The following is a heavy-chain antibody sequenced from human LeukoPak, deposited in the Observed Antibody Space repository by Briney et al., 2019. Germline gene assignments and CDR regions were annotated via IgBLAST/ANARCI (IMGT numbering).Heavy chain of an antibody. CDR1: GFIFNDYA. CDR2: ITWGRDNL. Sequence: GGSLRLSCAVSGFIFNDYARHWVGQAPGKGLEGVGGITWGRDNLAYAASVKGRFTISRDNRKNSLFLQMNRLRAEDTAVYYCATYSSLNTREFQYWGQGTLVTVSP. D-gene: IGHD3-22*01. CDR3: ATYSSLNTREFQY. V-gene: IGHV3-9*01. J-gene: IGHJ1*01.